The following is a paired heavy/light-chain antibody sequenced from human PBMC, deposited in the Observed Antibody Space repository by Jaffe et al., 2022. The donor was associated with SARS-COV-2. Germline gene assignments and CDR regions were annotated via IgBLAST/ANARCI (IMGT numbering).Light chain of an antibody. CDR2: LNSDGSH. J-gene: IGLJ2*01. V-gene: IGLV4-69*01. Sequence: QLVLTQSPSASASLGASVKLTCTLSSGHSSYAIAWHQQQPEKGPRYLMKLNSDGSHSKGDGIPDRFSGSSSGAERYLTISSLQSEDEADYYCQTWGTGIRVVFGGGTKLTVL. CDR1: SGHSSYA. CDR3: QTWGTGIRVV.
Heavy chain of an antibody. CDR3: AKDSNLRITIFGVVIDHYYYYGMDV. CDR1: GFTFSSYG. V-gene: IGHV3-30*18. CDR2: ISYDGSNK. D-gene: IGHD3-3*01. Sequence: QVQLVESGGGVVQPGRSLRLSCAASGFTFSSYGMHWVRQAPGKGLEWVAVISYDGSNKYYADSVKGRFTISRDNSKNTLYLQMNSLRAEDTAVYYCAKDSNLRITIFGVVIDHYYYYGMDVWGQGTTVTVSS. J-gene: IGHJ6*02.